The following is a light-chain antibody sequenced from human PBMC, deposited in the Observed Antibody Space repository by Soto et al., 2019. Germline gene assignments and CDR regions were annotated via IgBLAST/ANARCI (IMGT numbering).Light chain of an antibody. CDR1: QSVISTY. CDR2: DAS. V-gene: IGKV3D-20*02. J-gene: IGKJ5*01. Sequence: EIVLTQSPGTLSLSPGERATLSCRAIQSVISTYLAWYQQKPGQAPRLLIYDASSRAPGVPARFSGSGSGTDFTLTISSLEPEDFAVYYCQQRSNRLPITFGQGTRLEIK. CDR3: QQRSNRLPIT.